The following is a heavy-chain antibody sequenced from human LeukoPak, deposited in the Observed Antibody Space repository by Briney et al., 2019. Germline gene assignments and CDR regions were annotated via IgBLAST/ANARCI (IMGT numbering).Heavy chain of an antibody. CDR3: ARAIENSGYDFDY. CDR1: GGTFSSYA. D-gene: IGHD5-12*01. CDR2: IIPIFGTA. Sequence: GASVKVSCKASGGTFSSYAISWVRQAPGQGLEWMGGIIPIFGTANYAQKFQGRVTITADEFTSTAYMELSSLRSEDTAVYYCARAIENSGYDFDYWGQGTLVTVSS. V-gene: IGHV1-69*13. J-gene: IGHJ4*02.